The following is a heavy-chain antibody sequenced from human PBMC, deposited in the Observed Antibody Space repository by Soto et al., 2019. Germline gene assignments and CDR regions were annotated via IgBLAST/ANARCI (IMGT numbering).Heavy chain of an antibody. CDR2: IYYSGST. Sequence: SETLSLTCTVSCGSISSGGYYWSWIRQHPGKGLEWIGYIYYSGSTYYNPSLKSRVTISVDTSKNQFSLKLSSVTAADTAVYYCARDYGGERDYYYYGMDVWGQGTTVTVSS. V-gene: IGHV4-31*03. CDR3: ARDYGGERDYYYYGMDV. D-gene: IGHD2-21*01. J-gene: IGHJ6*02. CDR1: CGSISSGGYY.